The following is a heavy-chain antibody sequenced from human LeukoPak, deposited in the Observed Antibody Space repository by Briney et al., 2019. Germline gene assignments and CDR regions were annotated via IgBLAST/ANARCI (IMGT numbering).Heavy chain of an antibody. J-gene: IGHJ3*02. CDR3: ARVISCSGGSCYVRGAFDI. CDR2: ISAFNRNT. V-gene: IGHV1-18*01. CDR1: LFTSTSYV. D-gene: IGHD2-15*01. Sequence: ASVKVSCKTSLFTSTSYVISAVRQAPGQEVLWMGWISAFNRNTNTAQKLHDRVTLTTQTSTSTASMALRSLRSDDTAVYYCARVISCSGGSCYVRGAFDIWGEGKMVTVSS.